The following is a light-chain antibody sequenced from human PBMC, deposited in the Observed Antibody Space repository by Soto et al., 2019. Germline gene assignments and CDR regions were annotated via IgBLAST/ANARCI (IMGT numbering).Light chain of an antibody. V-gene: IGLV2-14*01. J-gene: IGLJ1*01. CDR1: SSDVGAYNY. CDR2: EVT. Sequence: QSALTQPASVSGSPGQSVTLSCTGTSSDVGAYNYVSWYQQHPGKAPKLMISEVTNRPSGVSDRFSGSKSGNTASLTISGLQAEDEADYYCSSFTSRFTFVFGTGTKVTVL. CDR3: SSFTSRFTFV.